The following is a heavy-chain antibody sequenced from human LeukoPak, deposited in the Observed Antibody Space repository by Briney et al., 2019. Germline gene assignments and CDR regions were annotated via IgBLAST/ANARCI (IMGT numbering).Heavy chain of an antibody. D-gene: IGHD1-26*01. CDR1: GFTFSSYW. Sequence: TGGSLRLSCAASGFTFSSYWMSWVRQAPGKGLEWVAYIKQDGSEKYYVDSVKGRFTISRDNAKNSLFLQMSSLRAEDTAVYYCAREGVGATTLWGQGTLVTVSS. CDR2: IKQDGSEK. CDR3: AREGVGATTL. V-gene: IGHV3-7*05. J-gene: IGHJ4*02.